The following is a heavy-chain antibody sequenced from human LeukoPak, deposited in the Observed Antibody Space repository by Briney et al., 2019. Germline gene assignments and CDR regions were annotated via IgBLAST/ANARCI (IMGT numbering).Heavy chain of an antibody. Sequence: PSQTLSLTCTVSGGSISSGSYYWTWIRQPPGKGLEWIGEINHSGSTNYNPSLKSRVTISVDTSKNQFSLKVSSVTAADTAVYYCARVKDPGGYYYYYYMDIWGKGNTVTVSS. D-gene: IGHD3-16*01. J-gene: IGHJ6*03. CDR1: GGSISSGSYY. CDR3: ARVKDPGGYYYYYYMDI. CDR2: INHSGST. V-gene: IGHV4-39*07.